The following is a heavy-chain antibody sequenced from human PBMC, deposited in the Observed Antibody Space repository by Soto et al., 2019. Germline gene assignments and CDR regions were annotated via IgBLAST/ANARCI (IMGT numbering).Heavy chain of an antibody. CDR3: ARDLSRLRYFDWLSTDY. Sequence: GSLRLSCAASGFTFSSYWMSWVRQAPGKGLEWVANIKQDGSEKYYVDSVKGRFTISRDNAKNSLYLQMNSLRAEDTAVYYCARDLSRLRYFDWLSTDYWGQGTLVTVSS. V-gene: IGHV3-7*01. D-gene: IGHD3-9*01. CDR2: IKQDGSEK. J-gene: IGHJ4*02. CDR1: GFTFSSYW.